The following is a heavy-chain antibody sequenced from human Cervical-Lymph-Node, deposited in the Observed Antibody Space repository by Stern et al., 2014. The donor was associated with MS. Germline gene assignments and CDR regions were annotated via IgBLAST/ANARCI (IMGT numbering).Heavy chain of an antibody. V-gene: IGHV3-73*01. CDR1: GFTFSDSA. CDR2: IRSKDNNYAT. J-gene: IGHJ4*02. CDR3: TRTSNLAAFDN. D-gene: IGHD6-13*01. Sequence: EVQLVESGGGLIQPGGSLQLSCAASGFTFSDSAMHWVRQTSGKGLEWVGRIRSKDNNYATAYAASVKGRFTVSRADSNNTAYLQMNSLKTEDTAVYYCTRTSNLAAFDNWGQGTLVTVSS.